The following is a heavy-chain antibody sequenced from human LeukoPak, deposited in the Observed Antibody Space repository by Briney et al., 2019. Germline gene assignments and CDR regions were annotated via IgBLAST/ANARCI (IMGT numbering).Heavy chain of an antibody. CDR1: GYTFTSYD. CDR3: ARVGYSYGFGNDY. CDR2: MSPDSGNT. D-gene: IGHD5-18*01. V-gene: IGHV1-8*01. Sequence: ASVKVSCKASGYTFTSYDVNWVRQATGQGLEWMGWMSPDSGNTGYAQKFQGRVTITRNTSISTAYMELSSLRSEDTAVYYCARVGYSYGFGNDYWGQGTLVTVSS. J-gene: IGHJ4*02.